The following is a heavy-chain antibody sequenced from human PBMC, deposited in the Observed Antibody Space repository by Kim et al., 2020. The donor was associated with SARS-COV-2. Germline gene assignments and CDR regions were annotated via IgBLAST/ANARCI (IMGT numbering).Heavy chain of an antibody. V-gene: IGHV1-2*02. J-gene: IGHJ4*02. CDR1: GYTFTAYY. CDR2: INPNSGDT. D-gene: IGHD2-21*01. CDR3: ATNGIAAPGTQYYFDY. Sequence: ASVKVSCKTSGYTFTAYYMHWVRQAPGQGLEWMGWINPNSGDTNYAQKFQGRVTVTRDTSISTAYMELNRLRSDDTAVYYCATNGIAAPGTQYYFDYWGQGTLVTVSS.